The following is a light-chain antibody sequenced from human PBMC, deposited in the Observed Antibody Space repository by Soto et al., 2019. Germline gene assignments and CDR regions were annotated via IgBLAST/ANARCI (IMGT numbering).Light chain of an antibody. J-gene: IGLJ1*01. Sequence: ALAQPSSVSGSPGQSITISCAGTSGDVGSYNLVSWYQQHPAKAPKLMIYEGSKRPSGVSNRFSGSKSGNTASLTISGLQAEDEADYYCCSYAGSSTFLYVFGTGTKVTVL. CDR2: EGS. V-gene: IGLV2-23*03. CDR3: CSYAGSSTFLYV. CDR1: SGDVGSYNL.